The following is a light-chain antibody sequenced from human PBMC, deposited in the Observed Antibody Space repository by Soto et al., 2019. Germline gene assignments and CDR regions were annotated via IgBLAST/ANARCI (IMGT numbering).Light chain of an antibody. V-gene: IGKV1-12*01. Sequence: DIQMTQSPSSVSASVGDRVSITCRASQGISNWLAWYQQKPGRAPKLLIYTGSSLQSGVPSRFSGTGSGTDFTLTISSLQPEDFATYYWQQANSFPLTFGGGAKVEIK. CDR1: QGISNW. CDR3: QQANSFPLT. CDR2: TGS. J-gene: IGKJ4*01.